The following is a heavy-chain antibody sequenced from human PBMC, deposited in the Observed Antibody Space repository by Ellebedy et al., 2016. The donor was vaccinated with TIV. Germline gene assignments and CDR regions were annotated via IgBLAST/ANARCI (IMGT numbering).Heavy chain of an antibody. CDR3: AKGYGSGCDY. J-gene: IGHJ4*02. Sequence: SLKISXAASGFTFDDYAMHWVRQAPGKGLEWVSGISWNSGSIGYADSVKGRFTISRDNAKNSLYLQMNSLRAEDTALYYCAKGYGSGCDYWGQGTLVTVSS. D-gene: IGHD3-10*01. V-gene: IGHV3-9*01. CDR2: ISWNSGSI. CDR1: GFTFDDYA.